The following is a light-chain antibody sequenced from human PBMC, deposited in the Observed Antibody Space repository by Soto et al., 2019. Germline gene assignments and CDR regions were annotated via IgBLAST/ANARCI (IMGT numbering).Light chain of an antibody. CDR2: GNN. CDR3: QSYDCSLNYV. J-gene: IGLJ1*01. V-gene: IGLV1-40*01. Sequence: QSVLTQPPSVSGAPGQRVTLSCTGGSSNIGAGYDVHWYQQLPGTAPKLLIYGNNKRPSGVPDRFSGSKSGTSASLAITGLQAEDEADYSCQSYDCSLNYVFRSGTKVTVL. CDR1: SSNIGAGYD.